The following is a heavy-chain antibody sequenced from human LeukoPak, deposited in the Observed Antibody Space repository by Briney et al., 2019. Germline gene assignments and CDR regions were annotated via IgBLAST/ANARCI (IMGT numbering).Heavy chain of an antibody. Sequence: SETLSLTCTVSGGSISSGGYYWSWIRQHPGKGLEWIGYIYYSGSTYYNPSLKSRVTISVDTSKNQFSLKLSSVTAADTAVYYCARVNLSYGSGSFDYWGQGTLVTVSS. J-gene: IGHJ4*01. V-gene: IGHV4-31*03. CDR3: ARVNLSYGSGSFDY. CDR1: GGSISSGGYY. CDR2: IYYSGST. D-gene: IGHD3-10*01.